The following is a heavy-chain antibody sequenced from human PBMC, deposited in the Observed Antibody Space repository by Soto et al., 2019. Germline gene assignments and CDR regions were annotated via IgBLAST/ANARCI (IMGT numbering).Heavy chain of an antibody. V-gene: IGHV4-31*03. CDR1: GGSISSGGYY. CDR3: AREGGIVGATAADY. J-gene: IGHJ4*02. Sequence: QVQLQESGPGLVKPSQTLSLTCTVSGGSISSGGYYWSWIRQHPGKGLEWIGYIYYSGSTYSNPSLKSRVTISVDTSKNQFSLKLSSVTAADTAVYYGAREGGIVGATAADYWGQGTLVTVSS. D-gene: IGHD1-26*01. CDR2: IYYSGST.